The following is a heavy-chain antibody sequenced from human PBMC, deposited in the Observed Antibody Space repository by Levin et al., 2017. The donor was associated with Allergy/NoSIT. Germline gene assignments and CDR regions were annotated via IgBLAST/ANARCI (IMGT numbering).Heavy chain of an antibody. CDR1: RFTFDNAW. V-gene: IGHV3-15*01. J-gene: IGHJ6*03. CDR3: TTVLSHCNAESCPNALYYSFMGV. Sequence: GGSLRLSCEVSRFTFDNAWMSWVRQRPGKGLEWVGRIKRKSDGGTTDYAAPVKGRFTISRDESKSTLYLQMDSLKTEDTAVYYCTTVLSHCNAESCPNALYYSFMGVWGKGTTVTVSS. CDR2: IKRKSDGGTT. D-gene: IGHD2-15*01.